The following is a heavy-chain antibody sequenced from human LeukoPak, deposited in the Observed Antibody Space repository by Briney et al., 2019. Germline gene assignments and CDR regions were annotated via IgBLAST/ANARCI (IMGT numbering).Heavy chain of an antibody. D-gene: IGHD5-24*01. Sequence: ASVKVSCKASGGTFSSYAISWVRQAPGQGLEWMGGIIPIFGPANYAKKFQGRVTIPADESTSPAYMELSSLRSEDTAVSYCARGNRGRWLREPFDYWGQGTLVTVSS. CDR3: ARGNRGRWLREPFDY. J-gene: IGHJ4*02. CDR1: GGTFSSYA. V-gene: IGHV1-69*13. CDR2: IIPIFGPA.